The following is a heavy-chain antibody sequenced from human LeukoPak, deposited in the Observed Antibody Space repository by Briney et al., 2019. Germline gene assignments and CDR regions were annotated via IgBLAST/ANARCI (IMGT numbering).Heavy chain of an antibody. CDR2: INPSGGST. J-gene: IGHJ4*02. Sequence: GGSLRLSCAASGFTFSSYAMHWVRQAPGQGLEWMGIINPSGGSTTYAQKFQGRVTMTRDTSTSTVYMELSSLRTEDTAVYYCARGDKYSYGPGDWGQGTLVTVSS. D-gene: IGHD5-18*01. V-gene: IGHV1-46*01. CDR1: GFTFSSYA. CDR3: ARGDKYSYGPGD.